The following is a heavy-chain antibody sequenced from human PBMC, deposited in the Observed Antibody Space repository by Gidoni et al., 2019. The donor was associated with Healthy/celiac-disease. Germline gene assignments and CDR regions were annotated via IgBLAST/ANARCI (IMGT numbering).Heavy chain of an antibody. V-gene: IGHV3-21*01. CDR1: GFPFTSYS. D-gene: IGHD3-22*01. Sequence: EVQLVESGGGLVKPGGSLGLSCAASGFPFTSYSMNWVRQAPGKGLEWVSAISSSSSYIYYADSVKGRFTITRDNAKNSLYLQMNSLRAEDTAVYYCARAQYYYDSSATDYWGQGTLVTVSS. CDR2: ISSSSSYI. J-gene: IGHJ4*02. CDR3: ARAQYYYDSSATDY.